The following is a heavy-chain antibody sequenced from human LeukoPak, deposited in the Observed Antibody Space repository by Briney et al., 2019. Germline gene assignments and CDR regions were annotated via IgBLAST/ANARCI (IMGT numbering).Heavy chain of an antibody. CDR3: ARVYLPAEYCSGGSCYEPLDY. D-gene: IGHD2-15*01. V-gene: IGHV1-69*13. Sequence: SVKVSCKASGGTFSSYAISWVRQAPGQGLEWMGGIIPIFGTANYAQKFQGRVTITADESTSTAYMELSSLRSEDTAVYYCARVYLPAEYCSGGSCYEPLDYWGQGTLVTVSS. CDR1: GGTFSSYA. CDR2: IIPIFGTA. J-gene: IGHJ4*02.